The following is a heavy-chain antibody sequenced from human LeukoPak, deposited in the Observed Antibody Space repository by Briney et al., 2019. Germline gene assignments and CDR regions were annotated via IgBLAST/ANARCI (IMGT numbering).Heavy chain of an antibody. J-gene: IGHJ4*02. CDR2: IRYDGSNK. D-gene: IGHD6-19*01. Sequence: GGSLRLSCAASGFTFSSYGMHWVRQAPGKGLEWVAFIRYDGSNKYYADSVKGRFTISRDNSKNTLYLQMNSLRAEDTAVYYCVKDGAHRIAVAALPADYWGQGTLVTVSS. CDR3: VKDGAHRIAVAALPADY. CDR1: GFTFSSYG. V-gene: IGHV3-30*02.